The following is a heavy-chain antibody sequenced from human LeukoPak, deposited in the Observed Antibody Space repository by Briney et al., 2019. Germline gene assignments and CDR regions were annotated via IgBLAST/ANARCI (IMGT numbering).Heavy chain of an antibody. Sequence: VASVKVSCKASGYTFSDHSIHWVRQAPGQGLEWMGWINPNSGGAKYGQKFQTRVTMTRDTSISTVYMELSRLRSDDTAVYYCAKDHTIRSFDSWGQGTLVTVSS. CDR2: INPNSGGA. J-gene: IGHJ4*02. CDR1: GYTFSDHS. D-gene: IGHD1-14*01. CDR3: AKDHTIRSFDS. V-gene: IGHV1-2*02.